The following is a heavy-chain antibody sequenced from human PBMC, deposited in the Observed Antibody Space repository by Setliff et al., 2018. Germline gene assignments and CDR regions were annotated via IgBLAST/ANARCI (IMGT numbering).Heavy chain of an antibody. J-gene: IGHJ4*02. CDR2: ISPDGSLT. Sequence: PGGSLRLSCAASGFTFSRYWMSWVRQAPGKGLVWVSRISPDGSLTDYADSVKGRFTISRDNSKNTLYLQMNSLRAEDTALYYCARQATDYWGQGTLVTVSS. CDR1: GFTFSRYW. CDR3: ARQATDY. V-gene: IGHV3-74*01.